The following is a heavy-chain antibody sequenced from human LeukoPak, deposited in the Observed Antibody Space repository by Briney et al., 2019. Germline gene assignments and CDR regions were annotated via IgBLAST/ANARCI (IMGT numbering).Heavy chain of an antibody. CDR2: ISGSGGST. CDR1: GFTFSSYA. J-gene: IGHJ5*02. V-gene: IGHV3-23*01. D-gene: IGHD6-13*01. CDR3: AKSGSSSWYEGANWFDP. Sequence: GGSLRLSCAASGFTFSSYAMSWVRQAPGKGLEWVSAISGSGGSTYYADFVKGRFTISRDNSKNTLYLQMNSLRAEDTAVYYCAKSGSSSWYEGANWFDPWGQGTLVTVSS.